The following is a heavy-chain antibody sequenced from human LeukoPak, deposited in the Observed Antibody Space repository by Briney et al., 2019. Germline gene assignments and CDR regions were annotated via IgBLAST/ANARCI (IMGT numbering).Heavy chain of an antibody. Sequence: SQTLSLTCTVSSFSISSGHYYWRWIRQPPGKGLEWIGYIGYGGSTYYNPSLQSRVTISIDGSKNQFSLKLSSVTAADTAVYYCARVPSRYSSGWTFDYWGQGTLVTVSS. D-gene: IGHD6-19*01. V-gene: IGHV4-30-4*01. CDR2: IGYGGST. CDR1: SFSISSGHYY. J-gene: IGHJ4*02. CDR3: ARVPSRYSSGWTFDY.